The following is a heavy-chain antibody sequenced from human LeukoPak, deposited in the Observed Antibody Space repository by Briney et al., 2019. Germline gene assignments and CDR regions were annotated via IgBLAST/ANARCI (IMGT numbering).Heavy chain of an antibody. Sequence: PGGSLRLSCAASGFTFSSYWMSWVRQAPGKGLEWVANIKQDGSEKCYVDSVKGRFTISRDNAKNSLYLQMNSLRAEDTAVYYCAREGYYDFWSGFDYWGQGTLVTVSS. J-gene: IGHJ4*02. V-gene: IGHV3-7*01. CDR1: GFTFSSYW. D-gene: IGHD3-3*01. CDR2: IKQDGSEK. CDR3: AREGYYDFWSGFDY.